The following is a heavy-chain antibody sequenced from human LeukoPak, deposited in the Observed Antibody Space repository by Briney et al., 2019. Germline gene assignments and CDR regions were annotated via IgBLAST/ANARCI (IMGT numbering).Heavy chain of an antibody. CDR1: GYSLTSYW. Sequence: GQPLKISCKGSGYSLTSYWIGWVRKMPGKGLEWMGIIYPGDSDTRYSPSFQGQFTISADKSISTAYLQWSSLKASDTAMYYCARGEGYGDLNWFDPWGQGTLVTVSS. J-gene: IGHJ5*02. V-gene: IGHV5-51*01. D-gene: IGHD4-17*01. CDR3: ARGEGYGDLNWFDP. CDR2: IYPGDSDT.